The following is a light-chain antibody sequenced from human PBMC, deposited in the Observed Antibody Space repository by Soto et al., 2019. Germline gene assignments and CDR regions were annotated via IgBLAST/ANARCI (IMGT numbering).Light chain of an antibody. CDR2: AAS. CDR3: LQYKSYPFT. J-gene: IGKJ3*01. CDR1: QDISDS. Sequence: DLQMTQSPSSLSASVGDRVTITCRASQDISDSLAWFQQKPGKAPKSLIYAASSLQSGVSSKFSGSGSGTDFTLTISSLQPEDFATYYCLQYKSYPFTFSPGTKVDIK. V-gene: IGKV1-16*02.